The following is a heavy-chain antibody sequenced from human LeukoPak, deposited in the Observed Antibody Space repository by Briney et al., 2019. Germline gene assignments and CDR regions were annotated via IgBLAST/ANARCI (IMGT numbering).Heavy chain of an antibody. CDR3: AGQYSSSSGWFDP. CDR1: GGPFSGYY. D-gene: IGHD6-6*01. J-gene: IGHJ5*02. Sequence: SETLSLTCAVYGGPFSGYYWSWIRQPPGKGLEWIGEINHSGSTNYNPSLKSRVTIPVDTSKNQFSLKLSSVTAADTAVYYCAGQYSSSSGWFDPWGQGTLVTVSS. V-gene: IGHV4-34*01. CDR2: INHSGST.